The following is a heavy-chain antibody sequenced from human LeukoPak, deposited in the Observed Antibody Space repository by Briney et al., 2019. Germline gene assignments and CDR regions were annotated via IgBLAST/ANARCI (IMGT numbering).Heavy chain of an antibody. V-gene: IGHV3-11*01. CDR3: ARVRLSPTETQWLRINDY. CDR2: ISSSGSTI. D-gene: IGHD5-12*01. J-gene: IGHJ4*02. Sequence: GGSLRLSCAASGFTFSDYYMSWIRQAPGKGLECVSYISSSGSTIYYADSVKGRFTISRDNAKNSLYLQMNSLRAEDTAVYYCARVRLSPTETQWLRINDYWGQGTLVTVSS. CDR1: GFTFSDYY.